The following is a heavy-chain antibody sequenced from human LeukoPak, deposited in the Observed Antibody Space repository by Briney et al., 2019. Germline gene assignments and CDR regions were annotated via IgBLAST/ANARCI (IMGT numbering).Heavy chain of an antibody. CDR3: ARDEWD. D-gene: IGHD1-26*01. CDR1: GFTFSSYA. V-gene: IGHV3-30-3*01. CDR2: ISYDGSNK. Sequence: PGGSLRLSCAASGFTFSSYAMHWVRQAPGKGLEWVAVISYDGSNKYYADSVKGRFTISRDNSKNTLYLQLNSLRAEDTAVYYCARDEWDWGQGTLVTVSS. J-gene: IGHJ4*02.